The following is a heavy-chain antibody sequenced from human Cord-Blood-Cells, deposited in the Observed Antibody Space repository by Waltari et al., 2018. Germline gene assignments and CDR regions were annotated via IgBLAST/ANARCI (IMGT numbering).Heavy chain of an antibody. V-gene: IGHV3-53*01. CDR1: GFTVSSDY. Sequence: EVQLVESGGGLIQPGGSLRLSCAASGFTVSSDYMSCVRQAPGKGLEWDSVIYSGGSTYYADSVKGRFTISRDNSKNTLYLQMNSLRAEDTAVYYCARDRYNWGAFDIWGQGTMVTVSS. J-gene: IGHJ3*02. CDR2: IYSGGST. D-gene: IGHD1-20*01. CDR3: ARDRYNWGAFDI.